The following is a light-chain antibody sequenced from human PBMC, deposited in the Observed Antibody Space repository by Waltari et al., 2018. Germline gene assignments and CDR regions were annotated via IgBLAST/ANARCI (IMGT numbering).Light chain of an antibody. J-gene: IGKJ2*01. CDR3: QQRGNWPPYT. CDR1: QSVSSY. CDR2: DAS. Sequence: EIVLTQSPATLSLSPVERATLPCRASQSVSSYLAWYQQKPGQAPRLLMYDASNRATGIPARFSGSGSGTDFTLTISSLEPEDFAVYYCQQRGNWPPYTFGQGTKLEIK. V-gene: IGKV3-11*01.